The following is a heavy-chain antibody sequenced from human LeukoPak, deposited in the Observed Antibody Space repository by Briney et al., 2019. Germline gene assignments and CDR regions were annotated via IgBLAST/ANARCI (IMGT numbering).Heavy chain of an antibody. D-gene: IGHD2-2*02. V-gene: IGHV4-59*01. Sequence: SETLSLTCTVSGGSISSYYWSWIRQPPGKGLEWIGYIYYSGSTNYNPSLKSRVTISVDTSKNQFSLKLSSVTAADTAVYYCARGRLEDQLLYNNWFDPWGQGTQVTVSS. CDR2: IYYSGST. CDR1: GGSISSYY. CDR3: ARGRLEDQLLYNNWFDP. J-gene: IGHJ5*02.